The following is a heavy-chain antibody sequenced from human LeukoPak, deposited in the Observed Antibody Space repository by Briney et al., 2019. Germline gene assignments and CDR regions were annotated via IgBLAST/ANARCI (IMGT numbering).Heavy chain of an antibody. Sequence: PGGSLRLSCVASGFTLNRCEMQWVGQAPGGGLEWVSGITGTDGSNYYADSVKGRFPLSRDNTRRALDSQMNGPRHGDRVLHCSAMVFNYGSGYNYKTFDSGGQGTRVTVSS. CDR2: ITGTDGSN. CDR1: GFTLNRCE. V-gene: IGHV3-23*01. CDR3: AMVFNYGSGYNYKTFDS. D-gene: IGHD3-10*01. J-gene: IGHJ4*02.